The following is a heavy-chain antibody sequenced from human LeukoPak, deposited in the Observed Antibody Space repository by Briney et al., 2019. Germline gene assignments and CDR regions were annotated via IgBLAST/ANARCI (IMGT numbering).Heavy chain of an antibody. J-gene: IGHJ4*02. CDR2: IYSGGST. V-gene: IGHV3-66*01. D-gene: IGHD3-22*01. CDR3: ARVTYYHDSSGSTDEDY. Sequence: GGSLRLSCAASGFTVSSNYMSWVRQAPGKGLEWVSVIYSGGSTYYADSVKGRFTISRDNSKNTLYLQMNSLRAEDTAVYYCARVTYYHDSSGSTDEDYWGQGTLVTVSS. CDR1: GFTVSSNY.